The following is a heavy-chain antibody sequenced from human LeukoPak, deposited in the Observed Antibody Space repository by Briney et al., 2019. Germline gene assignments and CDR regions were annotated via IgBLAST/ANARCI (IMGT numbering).Heavy chain of an antibody. CDR2: IHSSGNT. D-gene: IGHD3-16*01. CDR1: GGSISRSRSSYY. J-gene: IGHJ4*02. V-gene: IGHV4-39*07. Sequence: SETLSLTCTVSGGSISRSRSSYYWGWIRRPPGKGLEWFGSIHSSGNTFYNPSLKSRVTISVDTSKNQFSLKLSSVTAADTAVYYCARDWGLGHDYWGQGTLVTVSS. CDR3: ARDWGLGHDY.